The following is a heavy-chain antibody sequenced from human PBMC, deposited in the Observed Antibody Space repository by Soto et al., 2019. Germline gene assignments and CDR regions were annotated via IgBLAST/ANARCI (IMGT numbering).Heavy chain of an antibody. CDR1: GYTFTSYG. V-gene: IGHV1-18*01. Sequence: ASVKVSCKASGYTFTSYGISWVRQAPGQGLEWMGWISAYNGNTNYAQKLQGRVTMTTDTSTSTAYMELRSLRSDDTAVYYCARGGRSPSIAARPLYFDVRGQRTLVTVSS. CDR3: ARGGRSPSIAARPLYFDV. CDR2: ISAYNGNT. D-gene: IGHD6-6*01. J-gene: IGHJ4*02.